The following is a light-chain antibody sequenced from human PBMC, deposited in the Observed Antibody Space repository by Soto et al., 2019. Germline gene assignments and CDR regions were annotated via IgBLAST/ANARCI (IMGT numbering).Light chain of an antibody. CDR1: QTVSTW. CDR2: GAS. J-gene: IGKJ1*01. Sequence: IQMTQSPSTLSASVGDRVAITCRASQTVSTWLAWYQQKPGTAPRLLIYGASSLNSGVPSRFSGSGSGTEFTLSISSLQPDDFATYYCQQFFNYPWTFGQGTKVDIK. CDR3: QQFFNYPWT. V-gene: IGKV1-5*01.